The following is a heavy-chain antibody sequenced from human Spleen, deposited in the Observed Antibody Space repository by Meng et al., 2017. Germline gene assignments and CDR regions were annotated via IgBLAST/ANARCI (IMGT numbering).Heavy chain of an antibody. CDR2: ISPDGSRT. V-gene: IGHV3-74*02. J-gene: IGHJ4*02. D-gene: IGHD3-3*01. Sequence: EVHLLESGGGLVQPGGSLRLSCAASGFMFSTYWMHWVRQVPGKGLVWVSRISPDGSRTNYADSVKGRFTISRDNAKNTLYLQMNSLRAEDTAVYYCASPWSYWGQGALVTVSS. CDR1: GFMFSTYW. CDR3: ASPWSY.